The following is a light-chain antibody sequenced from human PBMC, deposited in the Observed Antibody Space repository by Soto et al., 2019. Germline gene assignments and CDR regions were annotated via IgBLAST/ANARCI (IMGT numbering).Light chain of an antibody. J-gene: IGKJ1*01. CDR3: QQYNSNSWS. CDR1: QSISSW. V-gene: IGKV1-5*01. CDR2: XGS. Sequence: DIQMTQSPSTLSASVGDRVTITCRASQSISSWLAXNQQKPXXXPXXXXXXGSSLDSGVPSRFSGSGYGTEFTLTISSLHPYDFATYCGQQYNSNSWSFGRGTKV.